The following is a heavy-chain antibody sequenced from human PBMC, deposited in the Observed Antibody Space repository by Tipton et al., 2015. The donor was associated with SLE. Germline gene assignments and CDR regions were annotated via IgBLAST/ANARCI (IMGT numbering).Heavy chain of an antibody. CDR2: INHGGST. D-gene: IGHD3-16*02. V-gene: IGHV4-34*01. J-gene: IGHJ3*02. CDR1: GDSLSGYY. CDR3: AQAHLWGSYRYASDI. Sequence: TLPLTCSVYGDSLSGYYWSWIRQPPGKGLEWIGEINHGGSTNYNPSLKSRVTISVDTSKNQFSLKLSSVTAADTAVYYCAQAHLWGSYRYASDIWGQGTMVTVSS.